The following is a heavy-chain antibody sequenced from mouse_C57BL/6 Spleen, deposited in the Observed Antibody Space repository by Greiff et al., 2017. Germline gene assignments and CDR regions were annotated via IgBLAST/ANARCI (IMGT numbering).Heavy chain of an antibody. CDR1: GYAFSSSW. CDR3: AREDYGNPVLDV. D-gene: IGHD2-1*01. V-gene: IGHV1-82*01. J-gene: IGHJ1*03. CDR2: IYPGDGDT. Sequence: QVQLQQSGPELVKPGASVKISCKASGYAFSSSWMNWVKQRPGKGLEWIGRIYPGDGDTNYNGKLKGKATLTADKSSSTAYMQLSSLTSEDSAVYFCAREDYGNPVLDVWGTGTTVTVSA.